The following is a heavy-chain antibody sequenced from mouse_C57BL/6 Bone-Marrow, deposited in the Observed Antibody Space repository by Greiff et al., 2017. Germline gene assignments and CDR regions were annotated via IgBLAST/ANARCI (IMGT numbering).Heavy chain of an antibody. CDR2: IWSGGST. Sequence: QVQLQQSGPGLVQPSQSLSITCTVSGFSLTSYGVHWVRQSPGKGLEWLGVIWSGGSTDYKAAFISRLSISKDNSKSQVFFKMNSLQADDTAIYYCAAHYYGSPYFDVWGTGTTVTVSS. V-gene: IGHV2-2*01. CDR1: GFSLTSYG. J-gene: IGHJ1*03. D-gene: IGHD1-1*01. CDR3: AAHYYGSPYFDV.